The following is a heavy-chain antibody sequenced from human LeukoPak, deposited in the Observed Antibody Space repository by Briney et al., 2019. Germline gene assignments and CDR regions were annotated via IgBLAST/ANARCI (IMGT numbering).Heavy chain of an antibody. CDR3: ASLPPDVVVVVAAPPYDY. J-gene: IGHJ4*02. D-gene: IGHD2-15*01. CDR1: GFTFSNYA. Sequence: GGSLRLSCAASGFTFSNYAMHWVRQAPGKGLEWVALISYDGTNKYYADSVKGRFTISRDNSKNTLYLQMDSLRADDTAVYYCASLPPDVVVVVAAPPYDYWGQGTLVTVFS. CDR2: ISYDGTNK. V-gene: IGHV3-30-3*01.